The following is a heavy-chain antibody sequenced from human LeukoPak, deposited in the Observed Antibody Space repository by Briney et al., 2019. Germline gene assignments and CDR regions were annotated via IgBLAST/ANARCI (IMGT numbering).Heavy chain of an antibody. J-gene: IGHJ4*02. CDR2: IYPADSDT. CDR1: AYSSSTYC. V-gene: IGHV5-51*01. Sequence: AECLRISSTASAYSSSTYCIDWMRHLPPKGLEWMGIIYPADSDTPYSTSFQRQGTISVEKSLSTAYLQWSSLQASDSAMYYCARAGLDFGFGQLDIDYWGQGTLVTVSS. D-gene: IGHD3-10*01. CDR3: ARAGLDFGFGQLDIDY.